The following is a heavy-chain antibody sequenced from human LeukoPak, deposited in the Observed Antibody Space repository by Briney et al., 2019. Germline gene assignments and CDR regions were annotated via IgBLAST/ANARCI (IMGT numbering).Heavy chain of an antibody. J-gene: IGHJ4*02. CDR2: IIPILGIT. CDR1: GGIFSSYA. V-gene: IGHV1-69*04. Sequence: GASVKVSCKASGGIFSSYAISWVRQAPGQGLEWMGRIIPILGITNYAQKFRGRVTITADKSTSTAYMDLSSLRSEDTAVYYCARDLPPYYFDYWDQGTLVTVSS. CDR3: ARDLPPYYFDY.